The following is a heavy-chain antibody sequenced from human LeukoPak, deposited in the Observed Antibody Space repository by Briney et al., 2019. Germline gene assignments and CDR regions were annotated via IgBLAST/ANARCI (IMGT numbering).Heavy chain of an antibody. V-gene: IGHV4-31*03. D-gene: IGHD3/OR15-3a*01. CDR1: GGSISSGGYY. J-gene: IGHJ5*02. CDR3: ARLFSGWSDKSYWFDP. Sequence: SETLSLTCTVSGGSISSGGYYWSWIRQHPGKGLEWIGYIYYSGSTYYNPSLKSRVTISVDTSKNQFSLKLSSVTAADTAVYYCARLFSGWSDKSYWFDPWGQGTLVTVSS. CDR2: IYYSGST.